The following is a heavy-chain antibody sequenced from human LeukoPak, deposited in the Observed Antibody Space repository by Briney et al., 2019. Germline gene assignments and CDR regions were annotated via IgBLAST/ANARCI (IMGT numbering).Heavy chain of an antibody. CDR1: GFTFSSYA. D-gene: IGHD3-16*01. CDR3: AKFVSIFYYYYMDV. Sequence: GGSLRLPCAASGFTFSSYAMAWVRQFPGKGLEWVSAISGGAGNTYYADSVKGRFTISRDNTNYTLYLQMSSLRAEDTAVYYCAKFVSIFYYYYMDVWGKGTTVTVSS. V-gene: IGHV3-23*01. J-gene: IGHJ6*03. CDR2: ISGGAGNT.